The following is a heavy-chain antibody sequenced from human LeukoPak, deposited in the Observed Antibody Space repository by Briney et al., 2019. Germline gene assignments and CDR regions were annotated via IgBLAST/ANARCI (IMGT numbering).Heavy chain of an antibody. CDR2: IGNNGGGI. V-gene: IGHV3-23*01. CDR3: AIDPNWGTHS. J-gene: IGHJ4*02. Sequence: GGSLRLSCAASGFTFSTYTMYWVRHPPGKRLEWVSIIGNNGGGIHYADSVKGRFTISRDNFKNALYLQMNSLRVENTAVYYCAIDPNWGTHSWGQGVLVTVSS. D-gene: IGHD7-27*01. CDR1: GFTFSTYT.